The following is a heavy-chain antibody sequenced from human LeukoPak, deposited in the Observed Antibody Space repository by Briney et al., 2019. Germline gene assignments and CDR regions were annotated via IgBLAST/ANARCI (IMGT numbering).Heavy chain of an antibody. CDR1: GYSISSGYY. Sequence: PSETLSLTCTVSGYSISSGYYWGWIRQPPGKGLEWIGSIYHSGSTYYNPSLKSRVTISVDTSKNQFSLKLSSVTAADTAVYYCATTWWYDRSSWSFDYWGQGTLVTVSS. CDR2: IYHSGST. J-gene: IGHJ4*02. V-gene: IGHV4-38-2*02. CDR3: ATTWWYDRSSWSFDY. D-gene: IGHD6-13*01.